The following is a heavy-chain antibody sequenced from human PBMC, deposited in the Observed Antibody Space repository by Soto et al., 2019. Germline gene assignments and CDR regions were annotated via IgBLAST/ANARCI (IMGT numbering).Heavy chain of an antibody. CDR3: ARRSGYNFYYNYYGMDV. CDR1: GDSISSSNYY. CDR2: IYYSGST. D-gene: IGHD3-22*01. J-gene: IGHJ6*02. V-gene: IGHV4-39*01. Sequence: QLQLQESGPGLVKPSETLSLTCTVSGDSISSSNYYWVWIRQPPGKGLEWIGSIYYSGSTYYNPSLKSRVTISVDTSKNQFSLKLSSVTAADTAVYYCARRSGYNFYYNYYGMDVWGQGTKVTV.